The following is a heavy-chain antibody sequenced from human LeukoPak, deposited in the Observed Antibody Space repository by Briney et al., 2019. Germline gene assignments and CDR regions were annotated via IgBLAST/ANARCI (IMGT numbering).Heavy chain of an antibody. Sequence: SETLSLTGAVYGGSFSGYYWSWIRQPPGKGLEWIGEINHSGSTNYNPSLKSRVTISVDTSKNQFSLKLSSVTAADTAAYYCAREGGVTTDDAFDIWGQGTMVTVSS. D-gene: IGHD4-17*01. J-gene: IGHJ3*02. V-gene: IGHV4-34*01. CDR3: AREGGVTTDDAFDI. CDR1: GGSFSGYY. CDR2: INHSGST.